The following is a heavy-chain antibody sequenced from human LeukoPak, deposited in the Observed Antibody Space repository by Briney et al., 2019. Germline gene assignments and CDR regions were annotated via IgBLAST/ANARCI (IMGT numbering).Heavy chain of an antibody. Sequence: GGSLRLSCAASGFTFSNYAMTCVRQAPGKGLEWVSSISTSGGSTYYADSVKGRFTISRDNSKNTLYLQMNSLRAEDTAVYYCAKDRQGAAAGFTSPWGQGTLVTVSS. CDR2: ISTSGGST. D-gene: IGHD6-25*01. V-gene: IGHV3-23*01. CDR3: AKDRQGAAAGFTSP. CDR1: GFTFSNYA. J-gene: IGHJ5*02.